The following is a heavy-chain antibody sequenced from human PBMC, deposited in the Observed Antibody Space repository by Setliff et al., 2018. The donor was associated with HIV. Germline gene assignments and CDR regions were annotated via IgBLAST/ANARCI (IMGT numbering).Heavy chain of an antibody. CDR1: GVSFSSSDYY. V-gene: IGHV4-39*01. Sequence: PSETLSLTCTVSGVSFSSSDYYRGWIRQSPGKGLEWIGSFYYSGNTYYNPSLKSRVTISVDTSKKQFSLRLTSVTAADTAVYYCARRLVVVAAEDYFDSWGQGALVTVSS. CDR2: FYYSGNT. J-gene: IGHJ4*02. CDR3: ARRLVVVAAEDYFDS. D-gene: IGHD2-15*01.